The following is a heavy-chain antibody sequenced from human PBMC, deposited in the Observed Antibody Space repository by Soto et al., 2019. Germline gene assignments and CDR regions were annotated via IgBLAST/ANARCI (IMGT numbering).Heavy chain of an antibody. D-gene: IGHD3-16*01. J-gene: IGHJ4*02. CDR3: AISQDRGGRTTFIY. V-gene: IGHV3-9*01. Sequence: SLRLAFAVAGFTFDDNALHWVRQAPEKGLEWVSGINWKSDIGYADSVKGRFTISRDNAENSLYLQMNSLRAEDTALYYCAISQDRGGRTTFIYWGQGTQVTVSS. CDR1: GFTFDDNA. CDR2: INWKSDI.